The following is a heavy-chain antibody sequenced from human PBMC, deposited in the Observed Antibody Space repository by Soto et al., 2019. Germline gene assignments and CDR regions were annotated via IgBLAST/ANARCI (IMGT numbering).Heavy chain of an antibody. CDR1: GGSISSSSYY. J-gene: IGHJ5*02. CDR3: ARHIRTAVAGGWFDP. D-gene: IGHD6-19*01. V-gene: IGHV4-39*01. CDR2: IYYSGST. Sequence: SETLSLTCTVSGGSISSSSYYWGWIRQPPGKGLEWIGSIYYSGSTYYNPSLKSRVTISVDTSKNQFSLKPSSVTAADTAVYYCARHIRTAVAGGWFDPWGQGTLVTVSS.